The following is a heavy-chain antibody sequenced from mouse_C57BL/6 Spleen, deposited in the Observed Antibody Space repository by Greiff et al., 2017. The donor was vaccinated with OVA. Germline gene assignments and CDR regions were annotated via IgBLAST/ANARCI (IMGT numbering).Heavy chain of an antibody. CDR3: ARPTSYYGSRSFYAMDY. CDR2: IYPGSGST. CDR1: GYTFTSYW. V-gene: IGHV1-55*01. Sequence: QVQLQQPGAELVKPGASVKMSCKASGYTFTSYWITWVKQRPGQGLEWIGDIYPGSGSTNYNEKFKSKATLTVDTSSSTAYMQLSSLTSEDSAVYYCARPTSYYGSRSFYAMDYWGQGTSVTVSS. D-gene: IGHD1-1*01. J-gene: IGHJ4*01.